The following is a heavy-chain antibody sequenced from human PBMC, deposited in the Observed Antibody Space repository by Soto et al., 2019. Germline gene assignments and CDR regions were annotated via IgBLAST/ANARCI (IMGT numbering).Heavy chain of an antibody. CDR1: GGSVSSGSYY. J-gene: IGHJ4*02. CDR3: AREPNESFYFDY. V-gene: IGHV4-61*01. CDR2: VSYRGIT. Sequence: PSETLSLTCSVSGGSVSSGSYYWSWIRQPPGKGLEWIGQVSYRGITNYNPSLKSRVTISVDTSKNQLSLNLKSDDTAVYYCAREPNESFYFDYWGQGTQVTVSS.